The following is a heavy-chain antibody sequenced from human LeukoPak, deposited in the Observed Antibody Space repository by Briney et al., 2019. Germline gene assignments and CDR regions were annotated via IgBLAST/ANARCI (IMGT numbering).Heavy chain of an antibody. CDR3: VREGTPGRQFFDL. J-gene: IGHJ2*01. CDR1: EFSVSSNY. Sequence: PGGSLRLPCAASEFSVSSNYMTWVRQAPGKGLEWVSVIHSDGTTCYADSVRGRFTISTDNFKNSLFLQMNSMGADDTAVYYCVREGTPGRQFFDLWGRGTLVTVSS. CDR2: IHSDGTT. D-gene: IGHD6-19*01. V-gene: IGHV3-53*01.